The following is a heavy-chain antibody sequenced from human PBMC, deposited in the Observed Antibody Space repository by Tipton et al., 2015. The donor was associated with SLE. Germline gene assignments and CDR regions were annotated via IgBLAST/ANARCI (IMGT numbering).Heavy chain of an antibody. D-gene: IGHD3-10*01. CDR1: GGSISTYY. J-gene: IGHJ3*02. V-gene: IGHV4-59*01. CDR2: IYHTGST. CDR3: ARDYYGSGFDAFDI. Sequence: LRLSCTVSGGSISTYYWSWIRQPPKQGLEWIGWIYHTGSTDYNPSLKSRVTISVDTSKNHFSLRLSSVTAADTAVYYCARDYYGSGFDAFDIWGQGTMVTVSS.